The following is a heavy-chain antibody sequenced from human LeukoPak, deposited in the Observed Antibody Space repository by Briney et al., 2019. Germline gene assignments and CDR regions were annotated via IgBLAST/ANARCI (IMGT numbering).Heavy chain of an antibody. D-gene: IGHD1-1*01. V-gene: IGHV3-7*01. CDR2: IKQDESEK. CDR1: GFSLSRYW. CDR3: ARDKIEGPTKLDY. J-gene: IGHJ4*02. Sequence: GGSLRLSCAASGFSLSRYWMSWVRQAPGKGLEWVANIKQDESEKYYVDSLKGRFTISRDNAKNSLYLQMNSLRAEDTAVYYCARDKIEGPTKLDYWGQGILVTVSS.